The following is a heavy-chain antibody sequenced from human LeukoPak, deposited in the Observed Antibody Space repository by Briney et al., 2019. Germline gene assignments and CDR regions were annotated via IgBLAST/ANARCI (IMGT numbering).Heavy chain of an antibody. CDR1: GGSISSYY. Sequence: PSETLSLTCTVSGGSISSYYWSWIRQPPGKGLEWIGYIYYSGSTNYNPSLKSRVTISVDTSKNQFSLKLSSVTAADTAVYYCARDWRPGIAVAGTGYYYGMDVWGQGTTVTVSS. CDR2: IYYSGST. CDR3: ARDWRPGIAVAGTGYYYGMDV. D-gene: IGHD6-19*01. V-gene: IGHV4-59*01. J-gene: IGHJ6*02.